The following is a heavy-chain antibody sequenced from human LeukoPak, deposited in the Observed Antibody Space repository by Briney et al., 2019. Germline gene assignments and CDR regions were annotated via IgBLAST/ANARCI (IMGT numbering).Heavy chain of an antibody. J-gene: IGHJ6*02. V-gene: IGHV3-9*01. Sequence: GGSLRLSCAASGFTFDDYAMHWVRQAPGKGLEWVSSISWNSGSIGYADSVKGRFTISRDNAKNSLYLQMNSLRAEDTALYYCAKLTSPGYQLPHYYYYGMDVWGQGTTVTVSS. CDR3: AKLTSPGYQLPHYYYYGMDV. CDR1: GFTFDDYA. CDR2: ISWNSGSI. D-gene: IGHD2-2*01.